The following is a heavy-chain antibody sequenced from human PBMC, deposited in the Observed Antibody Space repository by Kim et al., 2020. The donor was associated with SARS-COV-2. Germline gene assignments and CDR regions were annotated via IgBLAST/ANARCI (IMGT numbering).Heavy chain of an antibody. CDR3: ARKKLTIFGGLAGVEAFDI. CDR1: GYTFTGYY. Sequence: ASVKVSCKASGYTFTGYYMHWVRQAPGQGLEWMGRINPNSGGTNYAQKFQGRVTMTRDTSISTAYMELSRLRSDDTAGYYCARKKLTIFGGLAGVEAFDIWGQGTMVTVSS. CDR2: INPNSGGT. J-gene: IGHJ3*02. V-gene: IGHV1-2*06. D-gene: IGHD3-3*01.